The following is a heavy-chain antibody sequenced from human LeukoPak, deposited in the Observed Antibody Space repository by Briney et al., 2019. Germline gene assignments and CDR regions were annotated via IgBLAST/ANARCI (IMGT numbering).Heavy chain of an antibody. CDR3: ARRPSVFGVIIKYYFDY. CDR1: GGSISSSSYY. D-gene: IGHD3-3*01. J-gene: IGHJ4*02. V-gene: IGHV4-39*01. Sequence: SETLSLACTVSGGSISSSSYYWGWIRQPPGKGLEWIGSIYYSGSTYYNPSLKGRVTISVDTSKNQFSLKLSSVTAADTAVYYCARRPSVFGVIIKYYFDYWGQGILVTVSS. CDR2: IYYSGST.